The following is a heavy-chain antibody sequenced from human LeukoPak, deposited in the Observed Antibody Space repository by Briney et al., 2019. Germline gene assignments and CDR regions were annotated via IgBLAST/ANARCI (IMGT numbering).Heavy chain of an antibody. V-gene: IGHV3-30*02. CDR2: IRFDGSNK. CDR1: GFTFSGYG. D-gene: IGHD3-22*01. J-gene: IGHJ4*02. CDR3: AKSHPDDSNS. Sequence: AGGSLRLSCTASGFTFSGYGMHWVRQAPGKGLEWVAFIRFDGSNKYYADSVKGRFTISRDNSKNTLYVQMNSLRTEDTAVYYCAKSHPDDSNSWGQGTLVTVSS.